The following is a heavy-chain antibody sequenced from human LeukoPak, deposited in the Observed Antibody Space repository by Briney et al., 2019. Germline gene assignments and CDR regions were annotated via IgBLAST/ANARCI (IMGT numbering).Heavy chain of an antibody. J-gene: IGHJ3*02. CDR1: GGSFSGYY. Sequence: SETLSLTCAVYGGSFSGYYWSWIRQPPGKGLEWIGEINHSGSTNYNPSLKSRVTISVDTSKNQFSLKLSSVTAADTAVYYCARQWELLAFDIWGQGTMVTVSS. CDR3: ARQWELLAFDI. CDR2: INHSGST. V-gene: IGHV4-34*01. D-gene: IGHD1-26*01.